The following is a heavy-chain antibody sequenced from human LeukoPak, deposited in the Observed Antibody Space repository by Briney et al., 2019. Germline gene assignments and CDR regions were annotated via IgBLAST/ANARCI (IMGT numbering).Heavy chain of an antibody. CDR2: ISYDGSNK. D-gene: IGHD4-17*01. CDR1: GFTFSSYA. CDR3: KNGEYGDYRCYGMDV. V-gene: IGHV3-30*14. J-gene: IGHJ6*02. Sequence: GGSLRLSCAASGFTFSSYAMHWVRQAPGKGLEWVAVISYDGSNKYHADSVKGRFTISRDNSKNTLHLQMNSLRAEDTAVYYCKNGEYGDYRCYGMDVWGQGTTVTVSS.